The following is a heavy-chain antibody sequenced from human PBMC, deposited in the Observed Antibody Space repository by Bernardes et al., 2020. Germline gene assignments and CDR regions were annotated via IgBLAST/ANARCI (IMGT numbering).Heavy chain of an antibody. CDR1: EFTFSDYA. Sequence: GGSLRLSCAASEFTFSDYAMTWVRQAPGKGLEWVSGLTGSGGSTYYADSVKGRFTISRDNSKNTLYLQMNRLRAEDTATYYCAKQTGQGNYYQVSDYWGQGTLVTVSS. CDR3: AKQTGQGNYYQVSDY. CDR2: LTGSGGST. D-gene: IGHD3-10*01. V-gene: IGHV3-23*01. J-gene: IGHJ4*02.